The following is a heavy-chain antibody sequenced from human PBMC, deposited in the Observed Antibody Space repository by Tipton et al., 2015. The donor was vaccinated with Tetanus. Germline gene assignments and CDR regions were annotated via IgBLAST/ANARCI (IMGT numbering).Heavy chain of an antibody. V-gene: IGHV1-69*01. CDR2: IIPIFGTA. CDR1: GGTFSSYA. D-gene: IGHD3-16*01. Sequence: QVQLVQSGAEVKKPGSSVKVSCKASGGTFSSYAISWVRQAPGQGLEWMGGIIPIFGTANYAQKFQGRVTITADESTSTAYMELSSLRSEDTAVYYCARRMEKVVSYYGGVYGMDVWGQGTTVTVSS. J-gene: IGHJ6*02. CDR3: ARRMEKVVSYYGGVYGMDV.